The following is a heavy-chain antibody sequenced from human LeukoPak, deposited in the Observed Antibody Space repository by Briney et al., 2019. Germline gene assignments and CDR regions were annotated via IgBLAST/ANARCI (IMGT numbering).Heavy chain of an antibody. CDR1: GGSISSYY. Sequence: SETPSLTCTVSGGSISSYYWSWIRQPPGKGLEWIGYIYYSGSTNYNPSLKSRVTISVDTSKNQFSLKLGSVTAADTAVYYCARHDHYYGSGSYYRRWGQGTLVTVSS. V-gene: IGHV4-59*08. CDR3: ARHDHYYGSGSYYRR. CDR2: IYYSGST. J-gene: IGHJ4*02. D-gene: IGHD3-10*01.